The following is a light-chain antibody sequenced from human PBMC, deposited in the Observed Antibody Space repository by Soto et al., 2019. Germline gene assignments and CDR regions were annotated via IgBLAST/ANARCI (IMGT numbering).Light chain of an antibody. J-gene: IGKJ2*01. Sequence: DIPMTQSPSTLSASVGDTVTITCRASQSISNWLAWYQQKPGKAPKLLIYDASNLHSGVPSRFIGSGSGTEFSLTIISLQPDDFATYYCQQFNSPFTFGQGTKLEIK. V-gene: IGKV1-5*01. CDR3: QQFNSPFT. CDR2: DAS. CDR1: QSISNW.